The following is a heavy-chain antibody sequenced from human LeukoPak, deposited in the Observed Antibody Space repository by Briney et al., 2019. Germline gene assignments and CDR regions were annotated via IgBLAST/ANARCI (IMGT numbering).Heavy chain of an antibody. CDR1: GGSINTYY. D-gene: IGHD6-6*01. V-gene: IGHV4-4*07. CDR3: ARFGTSSSRFFDQ. CDR2: IYTSGST. Sequence: SETLSLTCTVSGGSINTYYWSWIRQPAGKGLEWVGRIYTSGSTNYNPSLKSRVTMSVDTSKNHFSLKLSYVAAADTAIYYCARFGTSSSRFFDQWGQGTLVTVSS. J-gene: IGHJ4*02.